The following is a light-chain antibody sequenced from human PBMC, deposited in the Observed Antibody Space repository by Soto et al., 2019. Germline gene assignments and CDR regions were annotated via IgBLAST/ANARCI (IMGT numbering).Light chain of an antibody. CDR2: GAS. V-gene: IGKV3-20*01. CDR3: QQYGSSPRT. Sequence: TXXPGTLSXSPEERATISXXXFQSVSSSYLAWYQQKPGQAPRLLIYGASSRATGIPDRFSGSGSGTDFTLTISRLEPEDFAVYYCQQYGSSPRTFGQGTKV. J-gene: IGKJ1*01. CDR1: QSVSSSY.